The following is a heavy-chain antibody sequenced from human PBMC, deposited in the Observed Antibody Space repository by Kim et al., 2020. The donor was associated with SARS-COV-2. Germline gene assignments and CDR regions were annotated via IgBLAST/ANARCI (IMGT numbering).Heavy chain of an antibody. D-gene: IGHD3-3*01. CDR2: INTNTGNP. V-gene: IGHV7-4-1*02. Sequence: ASVKVSCKASGYTFTSYAMNWVRQAPGQGLEWMGWINTNTGNPTYAQGFTGRFVFSLDTSVSTAYLQISSLKAEDTAVYYCARELGYFEEGITIFGVVILPIKIAFDIWGQGTMVTVSS. CDR1: GYTFTSYA. CDR3: ARELGYFEEGITIFGVVILPIKIAFDI. J-gene: IGHJ3*02.